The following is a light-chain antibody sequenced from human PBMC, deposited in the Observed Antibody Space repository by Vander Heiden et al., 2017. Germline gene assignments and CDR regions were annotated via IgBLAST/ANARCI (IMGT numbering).Light chain of an antibody. CDR3: QQRSNWPPKLT. V-gene: IGKV3-11*01. Sequence: EMVLTQSPPTLSLSPGERATLSCRSSQSVSSYLAWYQQKPGQAPRLLIYHVSNRATGIPARFSGSGSGTDFTLTISSLEPEDFAVYYCQQRSNWPPKLTFGGGTKVEIK. CDR2: HVS. CDR1: QSVSSY. J-gene: IGKJ4*01.